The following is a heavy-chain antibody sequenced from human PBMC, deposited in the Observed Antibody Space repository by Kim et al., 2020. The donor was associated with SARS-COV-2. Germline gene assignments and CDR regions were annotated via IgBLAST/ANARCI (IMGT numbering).Heavy chain of an antibody. Sequence: SETLSLTCAVYGGSFSDYNWSWIRQPPNKGLEWIGEINHSGSTNFSPSLKSRITISVDTSKSQFSLRLKSMTATDTAIYYCARGRAGVVPAPVLGLGPYYDYDAMDGWGRGTPVAVSS. V-gene: IGHV4-34*01. CDR3: ARGRAGVVPAPVLGLGPYYDYDAMDG. J-gene: IGHJ6*02. CDR2: INHSGST. D-gene: IGHD2-2*01. CDR1: GGSFSDYN.